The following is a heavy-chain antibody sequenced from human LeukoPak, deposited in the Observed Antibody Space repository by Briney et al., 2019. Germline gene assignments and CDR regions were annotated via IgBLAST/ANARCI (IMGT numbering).Heavy chain of an antibody. Sequence: SETLSLTCTVSGGSISSYYWGWIRQPPGKGLEWIGSIYYSGSPYYNPSLKSRVTISVDTSKNQFSLKLSSVTAADTAVYYCARRPDVDTAGVTSITIIVVVTDGAFDIWGQGTMVTVSS. V-gene: IGHV4-39*01. CDR2: IYYSGSP. CDR1: GGSISSYY. CDR3: ARRPDVDTAGVTSITIIVVVTDGAFDI. J-gene: IGHJ3*02. D-gene: IGHD3-22*01.